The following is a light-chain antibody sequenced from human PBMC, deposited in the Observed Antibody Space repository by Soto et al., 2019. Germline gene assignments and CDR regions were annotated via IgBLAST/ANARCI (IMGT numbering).Light chain of an antibody. CDR1: QSVSSSY. Sequence: EIVLTQSPGTLSLSPGERATLSCRASQSVSSSYLAWYQQKPGQAPRLLIYGASSRATGIPDRFSGSGSGTDVTLTISRLEHEEFAVYYCQQYGSSPITFGQGTRLEIK. CDR3: QQYGSSPIT. J-gene: IGKJ5*01. V-gene: IGKV3-20*01. CDR2: GAS.